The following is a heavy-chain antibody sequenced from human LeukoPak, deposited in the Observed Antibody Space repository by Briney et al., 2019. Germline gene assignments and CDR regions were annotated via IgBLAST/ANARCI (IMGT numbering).Heavy chain of an antibody. CDR2: IIPIFGTA. D-gene: IGHD3-10*01. V-gene: IGHV1-69*01. CDR3: ARDSYLWFASTENWFDP. CDR1: GGTFSSYA. Sequence: PGSSVKVSCKASGGTFSSYAISWVRQAPGQGLEWMGGIIPIFGTANYAQKFQGRVTITADESTSTAYMELSSLRSEDTAVYYCARDSYLWFASTENWFDPWGQGTLVIVSS. J-gene: IGHJ5*02.